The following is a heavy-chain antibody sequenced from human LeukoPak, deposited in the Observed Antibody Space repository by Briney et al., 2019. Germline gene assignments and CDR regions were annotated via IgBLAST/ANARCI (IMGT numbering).Heavy chain of an antibody. CDR1: GFTFSSYA. CDR2: ISGSGGST. Sequence: GGSLRLSCAASGFTFSSYAMSWVRQAPGKGLEWVSAISGSGGSTYCADSVKGRFTISRDNSKNTLYLQMNSLRAEDTAIYYCAKDIYCGGDCYIRAGDSWGQGTLVTVSS. CDR3: AKDIYCGGDCYIRAGDS. J-gene: IGHJ4*02. D-gene: IGHD2-21*02. V-gene: IGHV3-23*01.